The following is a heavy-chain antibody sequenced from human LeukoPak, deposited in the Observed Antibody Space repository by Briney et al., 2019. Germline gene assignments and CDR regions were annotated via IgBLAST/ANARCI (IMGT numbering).Heavy chain of an antibody. CDR1: GYTFTGYC. CDR3: TRGPYGDYAIDY. CDR2: INPNSGGT. Sequence: ASVKVSCKASGYTFTGYCMHWVRQAPGQGLEWMGWINPNSGGTNYAQKFQGRVTMTRDTSISTAYMELSRLRSDDTAVYYCTRGPYGDYAIDYWGQGTLVTVSS. J-gene: IGHJ4*02. V-gene: IGHV1-2*02. D-gene: IGHD4-17*01.